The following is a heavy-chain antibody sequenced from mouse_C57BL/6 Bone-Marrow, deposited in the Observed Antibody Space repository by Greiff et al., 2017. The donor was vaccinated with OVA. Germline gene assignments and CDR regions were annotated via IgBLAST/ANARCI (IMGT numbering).Heavy chain of an antibody. V-gene: IGHV5-17*01. CDR2: ISSGSSTI. D-gene: IGHD1-1*01. Sequence: EVKVVESGGGLVKPGGSLKLSCAASGFTFSDYGMHWVRQAPEKGLEWVAYISSGSSTISFADTVKGRFTISRDNAKNTLFLQMTSLRSEDTAMYYCASPYYYGSSPWFAYWGQGTLVTVSA. CDR3: ASPYYYGSSPWFAY. J-gene: IGHJ3*01. CDR1: GFTFSDYG.